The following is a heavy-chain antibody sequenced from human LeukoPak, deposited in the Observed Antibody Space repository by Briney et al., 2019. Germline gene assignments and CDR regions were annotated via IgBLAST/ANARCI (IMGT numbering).Heavy chain of an antibody. CDR1: GGSFSGYY. V-gene: IGHV4-34*01. J-gene: IGHJ5*02. CDR2: INHSGST. CDR3: ARIRDLNWFDP. Sequence: SGTLSLTCAVYGGSFSGYYWSWIRQPPGKGLEWIGEINHSGSTNYNPSLKSRVTISVDTSKNQFSLKLSSVTAADTAVYYCARIRDLNWFDPWGQGTLVTVSS.